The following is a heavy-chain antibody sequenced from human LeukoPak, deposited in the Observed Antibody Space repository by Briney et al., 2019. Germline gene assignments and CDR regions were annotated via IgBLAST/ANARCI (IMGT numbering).Heavy chain of an antibody. CDR2: IYSGGST. CDR3: ARAPRYCSGGSCGYLFDY. D-gene: IGHD2-15*01. J-gene: IGHJ4*02. CDR1: GFTVSSNY. V-gene: IGHV3-53*01. Sequence: GGSLRLSCAASGFTVSSNYMSWVRQAPGKGLEWVSSIYSGGSTYYADSVKGQFTISRDNSKNTLYLQMNSLRAEDTAVYYCARAPRYCSGGSCGYLFDYWGQGTLVTVSS.